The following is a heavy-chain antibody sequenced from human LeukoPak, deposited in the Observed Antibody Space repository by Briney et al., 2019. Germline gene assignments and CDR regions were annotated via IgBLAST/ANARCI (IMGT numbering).Heavy chain of an antibody. CDR3: ARQLRYCSGASCYNHAFDI. CDR2: IYPGDSDT. V-gene: IGHV5-51*01. D-gene: IGHD2-15*01. J-gene: IGHJ3*02. Sequence: GESLQISCKGSAYSFTSYWIGWVRQMPGKGLEWMGIIYPGDSDTRYSPSFQGQVTISVDKSISTAYLQWSSLKASDTAMYYCARQLRYCSGASCYNHAFDIWGQGTMVTVSS. CDR1: AYSFTSYW.